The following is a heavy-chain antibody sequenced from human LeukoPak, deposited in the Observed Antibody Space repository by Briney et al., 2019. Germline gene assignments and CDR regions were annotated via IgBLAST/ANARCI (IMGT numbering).Heavy chain of an antibody. Sequence: SETLSLTCTVSGVSISSSSSYWGWIRQPPGKGLEWIATIYYTGSTNYNPSLKTRVTISLDTSRNQFSLRLTSVTAADTAVYYCAKSGHAYYYTAGDFSSGQGSLVTVSS. CDR3: AKSGHAYYYTAGDFS. V-gene: IGHV4-39*01. D-gene: IGHD3-22*01. J-gene: IGHJ5*01. CDR1: GVSISSSSSY. CDR2: IYYTGST.